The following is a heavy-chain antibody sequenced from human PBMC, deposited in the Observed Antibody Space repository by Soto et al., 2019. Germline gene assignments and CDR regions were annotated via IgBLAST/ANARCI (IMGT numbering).Heavy chain of an antibody. CDR2: ISSTSTSM. J-gene: IGHJ5*02. Sequence: PGGSLRLSCAASGFTFSTYTMNWVRQAPGKGLEWVSSISSTSTSMSYAESVKGRFTISRDNANNSLFLQMNSLTAEDTAVYYCEREVRRGWFDPWGQGTLVTVSS. V-gene: IGHV3-21*01. CDR1: GFTFSTYT. CDR3: EREVRRGWFDP.